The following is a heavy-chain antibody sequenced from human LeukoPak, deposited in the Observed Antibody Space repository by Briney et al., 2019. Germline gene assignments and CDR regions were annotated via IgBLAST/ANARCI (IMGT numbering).Heavy chain of an antibody. CDR1: GGSFSGYY. CDR3: ARQRALGDYYYYYGMDV. Sequence: SETLSLTCAVYGGSFSGYYWSWIRQPPGKGLEWIGEINHSGSTNYNPSLKSRVTISVDTSKNQFSLKLSSVTAADTAVYYCARQRALGDYYYYYGMDVWGKGTTVTASS. J-gene: IGHJ6*04. D-gene: IGHD6-25*01. V-gene: IGHV4-34*01. CDR2: INHSGST.